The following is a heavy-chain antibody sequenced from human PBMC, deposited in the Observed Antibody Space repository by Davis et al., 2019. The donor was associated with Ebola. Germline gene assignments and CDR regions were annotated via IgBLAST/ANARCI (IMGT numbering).Heavy chain of an antibody. CDR2: ISGSGGST. CDR3: ATDRYYGMDV. CDR1: GFTISNYA. V-gene: IGHV3-23*01. Sequence: SLNISCAASGFTISNYAMSWVRQPPGKGLEWVSAISGSGGSTYYADSVKGRFTISSDNSKNALYLQMNSLRAEDTAVYYCATDRYYGMDVWGQGTTVTVSS. J-gene: IGHJ6*02.